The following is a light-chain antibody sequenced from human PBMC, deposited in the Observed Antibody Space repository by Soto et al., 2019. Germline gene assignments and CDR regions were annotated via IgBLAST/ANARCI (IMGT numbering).Light chain of an antibody. J-gene: IGKJ1*01. V-gene: IGKV1-39*01. CDR1: QSITKF. Sequence: DIQMTQFPSSLSASVGDRVTITCRASQSITKFLNWYQLKPGRAPKLLIYVASTLQSGVSSRFSGSRFGTDFTLTISSLQPDDFATYFCQQSHTTPWTFGHGTKVEIK. CDR2: VAS. CDR3: QQSHTTPWT.